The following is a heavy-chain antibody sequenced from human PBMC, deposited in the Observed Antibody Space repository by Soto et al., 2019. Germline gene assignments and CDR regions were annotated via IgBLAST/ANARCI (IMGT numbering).Heavy chain of an antibody. V-gene: IGHV3-21*01. D-gene: IGHD3-22*01. J-gene: IGHJ5*02. Sequence: GGSLRLSCAASGFTFSSYSMNWVRQAPGKGLEWVSSISSSSSYIYYADSVKGRFTISRHNAKNSLYLQMNSLRAEDTAVYYCARDYYDSSGTDWFDPWGQGTLVTVSS. CDR1: GFTFSSYS. CDR3: ARDYYDSSGTDWFDP. CDR2: ISSSSSYI.